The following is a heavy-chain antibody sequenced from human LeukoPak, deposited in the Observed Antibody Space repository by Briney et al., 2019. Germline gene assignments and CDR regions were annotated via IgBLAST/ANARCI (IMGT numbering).Heavy chain of an antibody. D-gene: IGHD4-17*01. CDR3: ARAMTTVTSYYFDY. J-gene: IGHJ4*02. CDR1: GFTFSSYS. CDR2: ISSSSSYI. V-gene: IGHV3-21*01. Sequence: PAGSLRLSCAASGFTFSSYSMNWVRQAPGKGLEWVASISSSSSYIYYADSVKGRFTISRDNAKNSLYLQMNSLRAEDTAVYYCARAMTTVTSYYFDYWGQGTLVTVSS.